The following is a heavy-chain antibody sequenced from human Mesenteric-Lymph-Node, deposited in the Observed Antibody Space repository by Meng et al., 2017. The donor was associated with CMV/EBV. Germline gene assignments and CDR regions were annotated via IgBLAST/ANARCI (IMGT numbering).Heavy chain of an antibody. CDR2: IYWDDDK. V-gene: IGHV2-5*02. Sequence: QITLKESGPTLVKPTQTLTRTCTFLGFSPSTSGVGVGWILQPPGKALGWLALIYWDDDKRYSPSLKSRLTITKDTSKNQVVLTMTNMDPVDTATYYCAHSSGIAAAGPFYFDYWGQGTLVTVSS. CDR1: GFSPSTSGVG. J-gene: IGHJ4*02. CDR3: AHSSGIAAAGPFYFDY. D-gene: IGHD6-13*01.